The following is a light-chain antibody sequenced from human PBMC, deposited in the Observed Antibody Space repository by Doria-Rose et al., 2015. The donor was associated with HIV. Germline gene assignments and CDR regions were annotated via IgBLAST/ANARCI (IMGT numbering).Light chain of an antibody. CDR1: QSFSSTY. V-gene: IGKV3-20*01. CDR2: GGS. CDR3: HQYGTSWT. Sequence: TQSPGTLSLSPGERATLSCRASQSFSSTYLGWYQQKPGQAPSLLIYGGSTRATGIPDRFSASGSGTGFTLTINRLEPEDFALYYCHQYGTSWTFGQGTKVEI. J-gene: IGKJ1*01.